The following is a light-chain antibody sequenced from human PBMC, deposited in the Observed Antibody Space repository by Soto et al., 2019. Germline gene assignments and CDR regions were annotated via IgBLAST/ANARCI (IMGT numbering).Light chain of an antibody. CDR3: QQYKYGWT. CDR1: QRVSSD. J-gene: IGKJ1*01. CDR2: GAS. V-gene: IGKV3-15*01. Sequence: EIVLTQSPATLSLSPGERATLSCRASQRVSSDYVACYQQTPGQATRLLIYGASTRATGIPAKFSGGGSGTEFPLTISLLQSEDFAIYYRQQYKYGWTFGQGTKVDIK.